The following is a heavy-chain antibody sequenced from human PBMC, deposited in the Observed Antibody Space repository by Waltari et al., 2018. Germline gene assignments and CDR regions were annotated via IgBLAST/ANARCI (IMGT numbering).Heavy chain of an antibody. D-gene: IGHD7-27*01. CDR1: GFTFSSYG. V-gene: IGHV3-30*02. CDR2: IRSDGSNK. CDR3: ASGEPPSQ. J-gene: IGHJ4*02. Sequence: QVQLVESGVGVVQPGGSLRLSCAASGFTFSSYGMHWVRQAPGKGLEWVAFIRSDGSNKYYADSVKGRFTISRDNSKNTLYLQMNSLRAEDTAVYYCASGEPPSQWGQGTLVTVSS.